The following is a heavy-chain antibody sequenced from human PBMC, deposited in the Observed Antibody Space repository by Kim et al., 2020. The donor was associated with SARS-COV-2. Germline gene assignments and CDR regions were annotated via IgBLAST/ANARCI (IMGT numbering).Heavy chain of an antibody. CDR2: MNSAGSST. Sequence: GGSLRLSCAASGFTFSAYWMHWVRQAPGKGLVWVSQMNSAGSSTGYADSVKGRFTISRDNAKNTLYLQMNSLSAEDTAMYYCAKEGLPGALDYWGQGTLVTVSS. CDR3: AKEGLPGALDY. V-gene: IGHV3-74*01. CDR1: GFTFSAYW. J-gene: IGHJ4*02.